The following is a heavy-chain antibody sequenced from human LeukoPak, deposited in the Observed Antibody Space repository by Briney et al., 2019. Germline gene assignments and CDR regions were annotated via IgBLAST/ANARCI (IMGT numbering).Heavy chain of an antibody. V-gene: IGHV5-51*01. CDR2: IYPGDSDT. J-gene: IGHJ4*02. Sequence: GESLESSCKGSGYSVTSYWIGRVRQIPGKGLEWMGIIYPGDSDTRYSPSFQAQVTISADKSISAAYLQWSSLKASDTGMYYCARRGDYSFWDWGQGTLVTVSS. CDR3: ARRGDYSFWD. D-gene: IGHD4-17*01. CDR1: GYSVTSYW.